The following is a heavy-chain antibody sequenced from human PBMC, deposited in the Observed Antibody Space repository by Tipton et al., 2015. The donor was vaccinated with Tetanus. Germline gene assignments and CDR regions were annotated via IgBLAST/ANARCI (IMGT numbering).Heavy chain of an antibody. D-gene: IGHD6-13*01. CDR2: ISSSGST. CDR1: GGSLRSGDHY. CDR3: AGVTAQRTELYFDH. Sequence: LRLSCSVSGGSLRSGDHYWSWIRQPPGKGLEWLAYISSSGSTNSNCSLKSRITMSRDTSKNQFSLQLTSVTAADTAVYFCAGVTAQRTELYFDHWGQGTLVTVSS. V-gene: IGHV4-61*08. J-gene: IGHJ4*02.